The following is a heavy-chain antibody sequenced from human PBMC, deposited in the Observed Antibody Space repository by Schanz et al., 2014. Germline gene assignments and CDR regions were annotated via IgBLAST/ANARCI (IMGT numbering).Heavy chain of an antibody. CDR1: GGTFSSDT. D-gene: IGHD6-13*01. Sequence: QVHLVQSGAEVKKPGSSVKVSCKASGGTFSSDTFSWVRQAPGQGLEWMGRVIPILGVTHYAQKFQGRVTMTRNTSISTAYMELSSLRSEDTAVYYCASSGAGYSSSWDFDYWGQGTLVTVSS. V-gene: IGHV1-69*02. J-gene: IGHJ4*02. CDR3: ASSGAGYSSSWDFDY. CDR2: VIPILGVT.